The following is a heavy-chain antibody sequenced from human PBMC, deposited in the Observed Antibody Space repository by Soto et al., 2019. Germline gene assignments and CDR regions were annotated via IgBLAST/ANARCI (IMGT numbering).Heavy chain of an antibody. J-gene: IGHJ5*01. Sequence: ASVKVSCKASGYTFTGYYMHWVRQAPGQGLEWMGWINPNSGGTNYAQKFQGRVTMTRDTSTSTAYMELSRLRSDDTAVYFCARGRYCLTGRCFPNWFDSWGQGALVTVSS. D-gene: IGHD7-27*01. CDR2: INPNSGGT. CDR3: ARGRYCLTGRCFPNWFDS. V-gene: IGHV1-2*02. CDR1: GYTFTGYY.